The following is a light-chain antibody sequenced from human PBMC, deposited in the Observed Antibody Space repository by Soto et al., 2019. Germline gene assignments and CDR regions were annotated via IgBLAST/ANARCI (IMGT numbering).Light chain of an antibody. CDR2: EGS. CDR1: SSDVGSYNL. CDR3: CSYARSSTFWV. V-gene: IGLV2-23*03. J-gene: IGLJ3*02. Sequence: QSALTQPASVSESPGQSITISCTGTSSDVGSYNLVSWYQQHPGKAPKLMIYEGSKRPSGVSNRFSGSKSGNTASLTISGLQAEDEADYYCCSYARSSTFWVFGGGTKLTVL.